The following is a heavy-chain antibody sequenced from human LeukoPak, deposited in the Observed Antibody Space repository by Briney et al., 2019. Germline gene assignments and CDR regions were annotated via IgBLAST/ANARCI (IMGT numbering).Heavy chain of an antibody. D-gene: IGHD5-18*01. CDR1: GFTFSGNW. V-gene: IGHV3-21*01. CDR3: ARDGAAGDTAMGNWFDP. J-gene: IGHJ5*02. Sequence: MPGGSLRLPCADPGFTFSGNWMSWVRQSPGKGLVWVSSISSSRSYIYYADSVKGRFTISRDNAKNSLYLQMNSLRAEDTAVYYCARDGAAGDTAMGNWFDPWGQGTLVTVSS. CDR2: ISSSRSYI.